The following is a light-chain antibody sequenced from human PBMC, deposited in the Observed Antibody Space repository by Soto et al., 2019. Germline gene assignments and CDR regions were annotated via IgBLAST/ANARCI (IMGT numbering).Light chain of an antibody. J-gene: IGKJ2*01. CDR2: GAS. Sequence: DIQMTQSPSSLSASVGDRVTITCRASQAIIYYFNWYQQKQGKPPHLLIYGASRLQSGVPSRFSGGLSGTQLTLTISRLQPEDFATYYCQQRFSFPFTCGQGTKGQI. CDR1: QAIIYY. V-gene: IGKV1-39*01. CDR3: QQRFSFPFT.